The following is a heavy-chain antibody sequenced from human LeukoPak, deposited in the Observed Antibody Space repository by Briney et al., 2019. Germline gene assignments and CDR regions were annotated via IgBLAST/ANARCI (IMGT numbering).Heavy chain of an antibody. D-gene: IGHD1-26*01. CDR3: AKGNWGERLDWYFDL. Sequence: TGGSLRLSCAASGFTFSSYDMSWVRQAPGSGLEWVSGITGSGDSTYYADSVKGRFTISRDNSKNTLYLQMNSLRAEDTAVYYCAKGNWGERLDWYFDLWGRGTLVTVSS. CDR2: ITGSGDST. CDR1: GFTFSSYD. J-gene: IGHJ2*01. V-gene: IGHV3-23*01.